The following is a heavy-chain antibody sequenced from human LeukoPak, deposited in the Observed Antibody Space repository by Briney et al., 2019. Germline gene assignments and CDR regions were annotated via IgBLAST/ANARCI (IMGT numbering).Heavy chain of an antibody. D-gene: IGHD6-6*01. CDR3: ARGLRYSNPSRDC. J-gene: IGHJ4*02. CDR1: GYTFTNYY. Sequence: ASVKVSCKASGYTFTNYYVHWVRQAPGQGLEWMGRINPNSGGTNYAQKFQGRVTMTRDTSISTAYMQLSSLRSDDTAVYYCARGLRYSNPSRDCWGQGTLVTVSS. CDR2: INPNSGGT. V-gene: IGHV1-2*06.